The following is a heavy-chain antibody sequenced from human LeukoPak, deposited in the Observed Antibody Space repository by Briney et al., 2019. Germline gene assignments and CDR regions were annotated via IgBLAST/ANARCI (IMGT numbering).Heavy chain of an antibody. V-gene: IGHV3-23*01. CDR2: ISGSGGST. J-gene: IGHJ4*02. D-gene: IGHD2-8*01. CDR3: AKDISSTYEVIYFDY. CDR1: GFTFSSHA. Sequence: PGGSLRLSCAASGFTFSSHAMSWVRQAPGKGLEWVSAISGSGGSTYYADSVKGRFTISRDNSKNTLYLQMNSLRAEDTAVYYCAKDISSTYEVIYFDYWGQGTLVTVSS.